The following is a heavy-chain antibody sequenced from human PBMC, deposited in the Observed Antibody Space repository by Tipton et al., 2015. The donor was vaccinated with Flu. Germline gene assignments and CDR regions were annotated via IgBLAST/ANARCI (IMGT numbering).Heavy chain of an antibody. CDR1: GYTFTSYG. Sequence: QLVQSGAEVKKPGASVKVSCKASGYTFTSYGISWVRQAPGQGLERMGWISAYTGNTNYAQKLQGRVTMTTDTSTSTAYMELRSLSSAVTAVFYWAGGSCFSICYFDLWARGPLVPLSS. CDR2: ISAYTGNT. D-gene: IGHD3-3*01. V-gene: IGHV1-18*01. CDR3: AGGSCFSICYFDL. J-gene: IGHJ2*01.